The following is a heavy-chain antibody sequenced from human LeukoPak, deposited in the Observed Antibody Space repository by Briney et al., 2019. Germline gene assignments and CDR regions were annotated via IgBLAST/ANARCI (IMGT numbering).Heavy chain of an antibody. CDR3: AKDKYYYDSSVNYFVFDN. V-gene: IGHV3-30-3*01. Sequence: GRSLRLSCAASGFTFSNYAMHWVRQAPGKGLEWVAVMSYDGSNKIYADSVKGRFTISRDNSKNTLYLQMNSLRADDTAVYYCAKDKYYYDSSVNYFVFDNWGQGTLVTVSP. J-gene: IGHJ4*02. CDR1: GFTFSNYA. CDR2: MSYDGSNK. D-gene: IGHD3-22*01.